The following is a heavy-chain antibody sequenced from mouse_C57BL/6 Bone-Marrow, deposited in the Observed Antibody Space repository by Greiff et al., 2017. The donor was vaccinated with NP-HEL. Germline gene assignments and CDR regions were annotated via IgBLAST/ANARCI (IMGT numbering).Heavy chain of an antibody. D-gene: IGHD2-4*01. Sequence: QVQLQQSGAELARPGASVKLSCKASGYTFTSYGISWVKQRTGQGLEWIGEIYPRSGNTYYNEKFKGKATLTADKSSSTAYMELRRLTSEDSAVYFCARIYYDYDGYAMDYWGQGTSVTVSS. V-gene: IGHV1-81*01. CDR1: GYTFTSYG. CDR3: ARIYYDYDGYAMDY. CDR2: IYPRSGNT. J-gene: IGHJ4*01.